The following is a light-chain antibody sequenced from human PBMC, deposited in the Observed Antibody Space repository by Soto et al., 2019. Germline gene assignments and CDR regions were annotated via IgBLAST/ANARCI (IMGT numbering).Light chain of an antibody. CDR3: SSYTFTRTWV. Sequence: QSVLTQPASVSGSPGQSITISCTGSSSDIGNYNYVSWYQQHPGIAPKLIIFEVSNRPSGVSHRFSGSKSGNTASLTISGLQADDEAYYYFSSYTFTRTWVFGGGTKVTVL. CDR1: SSDIGNYNY. J-gene: IGLJ3*02. V-gene: IGLV2-14*01. CDR2: EVS.